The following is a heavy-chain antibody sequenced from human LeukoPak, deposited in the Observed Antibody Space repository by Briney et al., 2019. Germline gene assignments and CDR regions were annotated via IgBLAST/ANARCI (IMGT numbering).Heavy chain of an antibody. CDR1: GVSVSSTTYY. CDR3: ARYVVYGSGKYYFDY. V-gene: IGHV4-39*01. J-gene: IGHJ4*02. Sequence: SETLSLTCTVSGVSVSSTTYYWICIRQPPGKGLEWIASINYSGSTYYNPSLKSRATISVDTSENQFSLKLSSVTAADTAVYYCARYVVYGSGKYYFDYWGQGTLATVSS. D-gene: IGHD3-10*01. CDR2: INYSGST.